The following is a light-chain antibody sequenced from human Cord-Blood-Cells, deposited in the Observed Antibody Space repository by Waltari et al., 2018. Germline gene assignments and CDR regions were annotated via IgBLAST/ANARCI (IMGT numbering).Light chain of an antibody. CDR1: QSISSY. Sequence: DIQIIQYPSLPSASVVDRVTITCRASQSISSYLNWYQQKPGKAPKLLIYAAPSLQSGVPSRFSGSGSGTDFTLTISSLQPEDFATYYCQQSYSTPYTFGQGTKLEFK. J-gene: IGKJ2*01. CDR2: AAP. V-gene: IGKV1-39*01. CDR3: QQSYSTPYT.